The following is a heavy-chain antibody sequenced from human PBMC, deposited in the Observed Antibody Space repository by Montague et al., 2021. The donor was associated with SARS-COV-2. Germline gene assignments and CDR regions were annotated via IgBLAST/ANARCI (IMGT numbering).Heavy chain of an antibody. D-gene: IGHD3-10*01. Sequence: PALVKPTQTLTLTCTFSGFSLSTSGMCVSWIRQPPGKALVWLARIDWDDDKHYSTSLKTRLTISKDTSKNQVVLTMTNMDPVDTATYYCARSSVVRGVSLDYWGQGTLVTVSS. CDR1: GFSLSTSGMC. J-gene: IGHJ4*02. CDR3: ARSSVVRGVSLDY. V-gene: IGHV2-70*11. CDR2: IDWDDDK.